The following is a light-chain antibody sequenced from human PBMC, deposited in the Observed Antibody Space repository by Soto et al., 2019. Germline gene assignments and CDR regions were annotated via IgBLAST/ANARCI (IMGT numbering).Light chain of an antibody. V-gene: IGKV1-9*01. CDR2: AAS. CDR3: QQVKNYPLT. J-gene: IGKJ4*01. CDR1: QGISSY. Sequence: DIQLTQSPSFLPASVGDRVTITCRASQGISSYVAWYQQKPGKAPKVLIYAASTLKSGVPSRFSGSGSGTEFTLTISSLQPEDFATYHCQQVKNYPLTFGGGTRVEIK.